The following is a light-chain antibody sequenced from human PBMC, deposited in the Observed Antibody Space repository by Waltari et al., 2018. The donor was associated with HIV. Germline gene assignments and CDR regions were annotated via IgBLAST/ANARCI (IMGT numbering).Light chain of an antibody. V-gene: IGKV1-39*01. CDR2: AAS. CDR3: QPTFTSLQP. Sequence: DIQMTQSASSLSAAVGDGVTITCRAHQNITHYLNFYQQTPGTAPRFLIFAASNLQSGVPSRFSGSGSGTDVTLTVTSLPPEDFPTDYCQPTFTSLQPSGHGPRLELK. CDR1: QNITHY. J-gene: IGKJ5*01.